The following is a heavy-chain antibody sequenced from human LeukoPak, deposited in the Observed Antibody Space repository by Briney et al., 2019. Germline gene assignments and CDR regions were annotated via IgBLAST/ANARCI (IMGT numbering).Heavy chain of an antibody. V-gene: IGHV4-61*02. CDR1: GASISSGDYY. Sequence: SETLSLTRSVSGASISSGDYYWSWIRQPAGKGLEWIGRIYTNGATNYNPSLKSRFTISADTSNNQFSLKVTSVTAADTAVYYCARVVLQWSPNWFDPWGQGTLVTVSS. D-gene: IGHD2-15*01. J-gene: IGHJ5*02. CDR2: IYTNGAT. CDR3: ARVVLQWSPNWFDP.